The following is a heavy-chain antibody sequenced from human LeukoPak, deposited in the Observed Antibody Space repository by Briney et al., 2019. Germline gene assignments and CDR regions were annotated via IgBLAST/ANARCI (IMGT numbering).Heavy chain of an antibody. J-gene: IGHJ2*01. Sequence: PGGSLRLSCSASGFTSSNYPMHWVRQAPGKGLEYVSGISGNGGNTYYANSVKGRFTISRDNSKHTLYLQMGSLRAEDMAVYYCARSKRWLEHYWYFDLWGRGTLVTVSS. CDR2: ISGNGGNT. V-gene: IGHV3-64*01. D-gene: IGHD5-24*01. CDR1: GFTSSNYP. CDR3: ARSKRWLEHYWYFDL.